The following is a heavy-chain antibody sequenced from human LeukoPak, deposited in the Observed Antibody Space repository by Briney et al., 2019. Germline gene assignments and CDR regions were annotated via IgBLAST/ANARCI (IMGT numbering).Heavy chain of an antibody. V-gene: IGHV1-69*05. CDR3: AREMKSPYYYDSSGKYYFDY. CDR2: IIPIFGTA. Sequence: ASVKVSCKASGGTFNSYAISWVRQAPGQGLEWMGRIIPIFGTANYAQKFQGRVTITTDESTSTAYMELSSLRSEDTAVYYCAREMKSPYYYDSSGKYYFDYWGQGTLVTVSS. CDR1: GGTFNSYA. J-gene: IGHJ4*02. D-gene: IGHD3-22*01.